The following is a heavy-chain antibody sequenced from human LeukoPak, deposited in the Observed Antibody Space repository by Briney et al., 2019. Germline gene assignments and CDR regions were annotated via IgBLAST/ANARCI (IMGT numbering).Heavy chain of an antibody. Sequence: KPSETLSLTCTVSGASISSYSWSWIRQPPGKGLEWIGYIYFSGSRDYNPSLNSRATISVDTSKNQFSLKLTSVAAADTAVYYCARIVGTYFANWGQGTLVTVSS. V-gene: IGHV4-59*08. J-gene: IGHJ4*02. D-gene: IGHD3-10*01. CDR1: GASISSYS. CDR2: IYFSGSR. CDR3: ARIVGTYFAN.